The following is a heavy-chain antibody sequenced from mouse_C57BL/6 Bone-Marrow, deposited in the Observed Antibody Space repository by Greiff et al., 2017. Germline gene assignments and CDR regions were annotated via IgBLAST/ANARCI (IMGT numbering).Heavy chain of an antibody. Sequence: EVQLQQSVAELVRPGASVKLSCTASGFTFKNTYMNWVKQRPEQGLEWIGRIDPANGITKYDPKFQGKATIPADTSSNTAYMQLSRLTSEDADIYDCALYNGRSHYAMDYWGQGTSVTVSS. J-gene: IGHJ4*01. CDR1: GFTFKNTY. V-gene: IGHV14-3*01. D-gene: IGHD1-1*01. CDR3: ALYNGRSHYAMDY. CDR2: IDPANGIT.